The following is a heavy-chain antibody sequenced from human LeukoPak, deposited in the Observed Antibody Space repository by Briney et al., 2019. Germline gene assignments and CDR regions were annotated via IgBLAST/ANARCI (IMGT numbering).Heavy chain of an antibody. V-gene: IGHV3-74*01. J-gene: IGHJ4*02. CDR2: INSDGSST. CDR1: GFTFSSYW. CDR3: ARGKYSGSYLGVKLDY. D-gene: IGHD1-26*01. Sequence: GGSLRLSCAASGFTFSSYWMHWVRQAPGKGLVWVSRINSDGSSTSYADSVKGRFTISRDNAKNTLYLQMNSLRAEDTAVYYCARGKYSGSYLGVKLDYWGQGTLVTVSS.